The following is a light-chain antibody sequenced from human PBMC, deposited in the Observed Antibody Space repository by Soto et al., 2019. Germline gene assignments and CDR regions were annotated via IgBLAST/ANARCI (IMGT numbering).Light chain of an antibody. V-gene: IGKV3-20*01. Sequence: ENVLTQSPGTLSLSPGERATLSCRASQSVSSGYLAWYQQKPGQAPRLLIYGGSSRVTGIPDRFSGSGSGTDFTLTISRLEPEDCAVYYCQQYGSSPNTFGQGTKLEIK. CDR1: QSVSSGY. J-gene: IGKJ2*01. CDR3: QQYGSSPNT. CDR2: GGS.